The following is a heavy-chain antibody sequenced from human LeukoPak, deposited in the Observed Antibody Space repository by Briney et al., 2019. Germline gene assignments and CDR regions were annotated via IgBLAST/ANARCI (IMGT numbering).Heavy chain of an antibody. CDR1: GGTFTSYA. CDR2: IIPIFATA. V-gene: IGHV1-69*13. J-gene: IGHJ4*02. D-gene: IGHD3-22*01. Sequence: SVKVSCKASGGTFTSYAISRVRQAPGQGLEWMGGIIPIFATANYAQKFQGRVTITADESTSTAYMELSSLRSEDTAVYYCARGPITTRSHFDYWGQGTLVTVSS. CDR3: ARGPITTRSHFDY.